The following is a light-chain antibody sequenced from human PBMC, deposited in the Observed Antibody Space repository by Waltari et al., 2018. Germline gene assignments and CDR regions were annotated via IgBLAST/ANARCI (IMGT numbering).Light chain of an antibody. CDR2: VTS. Sequence: DIVMTQSPATLSVSPGERATLSCRASQSVYGNLAWYQQKPGQSPRLLIFVTSARATGIPDRFTGSGSGTEYSLTISSLQSEDFAVYFCHQYTNWPFSFGPGTTLEI. J-gene: IGKJ3*01. CDR3: HQYTNWPFS. CDR1: QSVYGN. V-gene: IGKV3-15*01.